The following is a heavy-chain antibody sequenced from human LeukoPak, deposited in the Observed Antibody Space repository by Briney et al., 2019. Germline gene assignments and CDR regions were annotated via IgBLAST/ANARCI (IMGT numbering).Heavy chain of an antibody. V-gene: IGHV3-53*01. CDR2: IYSGGST. J-gene: IGHJ4*02. CDR1: GFTFSSNY. CDR3: AKPEDSGYDGLV. D-gene: IGHD5-12*01. Sequence: GGSLRLSCAASGFTFSSNYMSWVRQAPGKGLEWVSVIYSGGSTYYSDSVTGRCTISRDNSKNTPYLQMSSLRAEDTAVYYCAKPEDSGYDGLVWGQGTLVTVSS.